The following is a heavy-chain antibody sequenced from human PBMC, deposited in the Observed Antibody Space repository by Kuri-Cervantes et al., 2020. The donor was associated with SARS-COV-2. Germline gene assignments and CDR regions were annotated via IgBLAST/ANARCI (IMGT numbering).Heavy chain of an antibody. Sequence: EGSLRLSCAASGFIVSSSYMSWVRQAPGKGLEWVSIIYAGGGTYYADSVKGQFTISRDISKNTVFLQMNRLRPEDTAVYYCAKVETSIAVSGRFDYWGQGTLVTVSS. J-gene: IGHJ4*02. CDR3: AKVETSIAVSGRFDY. CDR2: IYAGGGT. D-gene: IGHD6-19*01. CDR1: GFIVSSSY. V-gene: IGHV3-66*02.